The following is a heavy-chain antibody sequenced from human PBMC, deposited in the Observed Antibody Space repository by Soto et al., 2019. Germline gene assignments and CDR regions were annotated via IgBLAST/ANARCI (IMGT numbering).Heavy chain of an antibody. V-gene: IGHV3-74*01. D-gene: IGHD3-3*01. CDR3: ARGGYDFWSGYYGYYGMDV. Sequence: GGSLRLSCAAPGFTFSSYWMHWVRQAPGKGLVWVSRINSDGSSTSYADSVKGRFTISRDNAKNTLYLQMNSLRAEDTAVYYCARGGYDFWSGYYGYYGMDVWGQGTTVTVSS. CDR2: INSDGSST. CDR1: GFTFSSYW. J-gene: IGHJ6*02.